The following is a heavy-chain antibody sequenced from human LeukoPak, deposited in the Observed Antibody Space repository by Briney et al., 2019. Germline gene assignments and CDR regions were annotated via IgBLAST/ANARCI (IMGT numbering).Heavy chain of an antibody. CDR3: AKFAGEWQWLAHFDC. CDR2: IKQDGREK. J-gene: IGHJ4*02. CDR1: GFTFSSYW. Sequence: GGSLRLSCAASGFTFSSYWMSWVRQAPGKGLEWVANIKQDGREKYYVDSVKGRFTIARDNAKNSLYLQMNSLRAEDTAVYYCAKFAGEWQWLAHFDCWGQGTLVTVSS. V-gene: IGHV3-7*01. D-gene: IGHD6-19*01.